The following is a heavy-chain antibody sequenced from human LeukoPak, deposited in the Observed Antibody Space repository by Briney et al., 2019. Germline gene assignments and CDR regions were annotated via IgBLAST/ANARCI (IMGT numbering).Heavy chain of an antibody. J-gene: IGHJ4*02. Sequence: SETLSLTCTVSGASISSYYWSWIRQHPGKGLEWIGYIYYSGSTYYNPSLKSRVTISVDTSKNQFSLKLSSVTAADTAVYYCARVGGWSYFDYWGQGTLVTVSS. CDR2: IYYSGST. CDR3: ARVGGWSYFDY. V-gene: IGHV4-59*06. D-gene: IGHD6-19*01. CDR1: GASISSYY.